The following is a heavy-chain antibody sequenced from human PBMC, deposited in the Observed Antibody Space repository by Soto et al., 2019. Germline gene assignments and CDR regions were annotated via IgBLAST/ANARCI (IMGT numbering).Heavy chain of an antibody. D-gene: IGHD3-3*01. V-gene: IGHV3-48*02. J-gene: IGHJ5*02. CDR1: GFTFSSYS. CDR2: ISSSSSTI. CDR3: ARDLRRITIFGVVRLDNWFAP. Sequence: PGGSLRRSCAASGFTFSSYSMNWVRQAPGKGLEWVSYISSSSSTIYYADSVKGRFTISRDNAKNSLYLQMNSLRDEDTAVYYCARDLRRITIFGVVRLDNWFAPWGQGTLVTVSS.